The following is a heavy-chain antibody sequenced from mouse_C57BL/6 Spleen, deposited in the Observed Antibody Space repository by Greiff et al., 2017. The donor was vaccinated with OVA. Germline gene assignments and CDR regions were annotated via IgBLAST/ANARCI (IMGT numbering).Heavy chain of an antibody. Sequence: QVQLQQSGAELARPGASVKMSCKASGYTFTSYTMHWVKQRPGQGLEWIGYINPSSGYTKYNQKFKDKATLTADKSSSTAYMQLSNLTSEDSAVYYCARARDTRDFGCWGKGTTLTVSS. CDR1: GYTFTSYT. D-gene: IGHD2-12*01. V-gene: IGHV1-4*01. CDR3: ARARDTRDFGC. CDR2: INPSSGYT. J-gene: IGHJ2*01.